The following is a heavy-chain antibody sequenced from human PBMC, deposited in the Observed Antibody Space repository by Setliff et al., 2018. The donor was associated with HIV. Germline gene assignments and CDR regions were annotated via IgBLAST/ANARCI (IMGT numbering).Heavy chain of an antibody. D-gene: IGHD6-19*01. Sequence: SETLSLTCAVYGGSFSGYYWSWIRQPPGKGLEWIGEVTHSGRTNYNPSLGSRVTTSVDTSKKQFSLRLTSVTAADTAVYYCARGVRDNSGWSSYYFDYWGQGTLVTVS. J-gene: IGHJ4*02. CDR2: VTHSGRT. V-gene: IGHV4-34*01. CDR1: GGSFSGYY. CDR3: ARGVRDNSGWSSYYFDY.